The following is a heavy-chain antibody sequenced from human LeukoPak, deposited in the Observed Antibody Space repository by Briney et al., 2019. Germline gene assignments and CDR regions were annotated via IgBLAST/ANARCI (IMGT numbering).Heavy chain of an antibody. Sequence: GGSLRLSCAASGFTFSDYYMSWIRQAPGKGLEWVSYISSSGSTIYYADSVKGRFTISRDNAKNSLYLQMNSLRAEDTAVYYCARDKSVDSSGWYGGAFDIWGQGTMVTVSS. D-gene: IGHD6-19*01. J-gene: IGHJ3*02. CDR2: ISSSGSTI. CDR3: ARDKSVDSSGWYGGAFDI. CDR1: GFTFSDYY. V-gene: IGHV3-11*04.